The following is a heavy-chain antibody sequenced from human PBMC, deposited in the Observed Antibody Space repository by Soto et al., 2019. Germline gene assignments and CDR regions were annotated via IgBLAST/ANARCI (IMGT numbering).Heavy chain of an antibody. D-gene: IGHD3-9*01. J-gene: IGHJ5*02. CDR3: AIASVDSSMWSWLDP. CDR1: GYTFTRYG. CDR2: ISADTGTR. V-gene: IGHV1-18*01. Sequence: QDQLVQSGGEVEKPGASVKVSCKASGYTFTRYGISWVRQAPGQGLEWMGWISADTGTRFYAQKFQGRVTMTTAMSTTTAYMELGSLRSDDTAVYYCAIASVDSSMWSWLDPWGQGTQVTVSS.